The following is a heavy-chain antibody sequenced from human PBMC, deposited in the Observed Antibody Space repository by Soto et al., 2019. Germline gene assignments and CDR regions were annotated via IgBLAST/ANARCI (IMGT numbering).Heavy chain of an antibody. D-gene: IGHD3-10*01. V-gene: IGHV4-30-4*01. CDR3: ARWWFGEFFDY. Sequence: QVQLQESGPGLVKPSQTLSLTCTVSGGSISSGDYYWSWIRQPPGKGLEWIGFIYYSGSTYYNPSLKSRVTTSGDTSKNQFSLKLSSVTAADTAVYYCARWWFGEFFDYWGQGTLVTVSS. CDR1: GGSISSGDYY. CDR2: IYYSGST. J-gene: IGHJ4*02.